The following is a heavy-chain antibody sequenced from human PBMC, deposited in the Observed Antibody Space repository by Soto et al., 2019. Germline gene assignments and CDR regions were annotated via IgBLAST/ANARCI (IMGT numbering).Heavy chain of an antibody. D-gene: IGHD6-6*01. CDR1: GFTFRSYW. J-gene: IGHJ4*02. V-gene: IGHV3-74*01. Sequence: PGGSLRLSGAAAGFTFRSYWMQWVRQAPGKGLVWVSWINSDGSSTSYADSVKGRFTISRDNAKNTLYLQMNSLRAEDTAVYYCASGGSSLNFDSWGQGTLVTVSS. CDR3: ASGGSSLNFDS. CDR2: INSDGSST.